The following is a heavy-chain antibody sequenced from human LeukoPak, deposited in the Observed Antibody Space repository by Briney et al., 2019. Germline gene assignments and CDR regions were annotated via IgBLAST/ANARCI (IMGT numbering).Heavy chain of an antibody. D-gene: IGHD1-26*01. J-gene: IGHJ4*02. CDR2: INSDGSST. CDR1: GFTFSSYW. CDR3: ARDQGSYEFDY. V-gene: IGHV3-74*01. Sequence: QPGGSLRLSCAASGFTFSSYWVHWVRQAPGKGLVWVSRINSDGSSTSYADSVKGRFTISRDNAKNTLYLQMNSLRAEDTAVYYCARDQGSYEFDYWGQGTLVTVSS.